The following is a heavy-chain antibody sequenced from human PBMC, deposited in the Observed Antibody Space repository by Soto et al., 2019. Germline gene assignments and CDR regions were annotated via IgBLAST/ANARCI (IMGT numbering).Heavy chain of an antibody. CDR2: IGTAGDP. CDR3: ARGRDRTWGSRWFFGL. J-gene: IGHJ2*01. D-gene: IGHD7-27*01. CDR1: GFTFSSYD. Sequence: EVQLVESGGGLVQPGGSLRLSCAGSGFTFSSYDMHWVRQAAGKGLEWVSGIGTAGDPYYPDSVKGRFTISRENGKNSLDIQMNSLRAGDTALYYCARGRDRTWGSRWFFGLWGRGTLVTVSS. V-gene: IGHV3-13*05.